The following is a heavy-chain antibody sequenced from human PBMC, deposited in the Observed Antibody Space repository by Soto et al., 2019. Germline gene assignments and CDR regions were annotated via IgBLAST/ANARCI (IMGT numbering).Heavy chain of an antibody. V-gene: IGHV3-15*01. Sequence: KPGGSLRLSCAASGFTFSNAWMSWVRQAPGKGLEWVGRIKSKTDGGTTDYAAPVKGRFTISRDDSKNTLYLQMNSLKTEDTAVYYCTTGPPGNHCSGGSCYFWDYYYGMDVWGQGTTVTVSS. J-gene: IGHJ6*02. CDR2: IKSKTDGGTT. CDR3: TTGPPGNHCSGGSCYFWDYYYGMDV. CDR1: GFTFSNAW. D-gene: IGHD2-15*01.